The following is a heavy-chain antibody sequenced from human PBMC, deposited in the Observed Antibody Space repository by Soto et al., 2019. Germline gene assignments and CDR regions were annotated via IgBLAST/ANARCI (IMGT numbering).Heavy chain of an antibody. Sequence: GGSLRLSCAASGFTFSSYGMRWVRQAPGKGLEWVAVIWYDGSNKYYADSVKGRFTISRDNSKNTLYLQMNSLRAEDTAVYYCARDRRITMVRGALGYWGQGTLVTVSS. CDR3: ARDRRITMVRGALGY. CDR2: IWYDGSNK. J-gene: IGHJ4*02. D-gene: IGHD3-10*01. V-gene: IGHV3-33*01. CDR1: GFTFSSYG.